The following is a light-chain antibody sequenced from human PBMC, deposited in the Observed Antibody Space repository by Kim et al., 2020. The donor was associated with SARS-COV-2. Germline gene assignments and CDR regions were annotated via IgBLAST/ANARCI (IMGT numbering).Light chain of an antibody. V-gene: IGLV2-14*03. CDR3: SSYTTTSTLV. CDR1: SSDVGGYNF. CDR2: DVN. Sequence: GQSITISCTGTSSDVGGYNFVSWYQHHPGKAPKLVIYDVNQRPSGVSNRFTGSKSGNTASLTISGLQAEDEADYYCSSYTTTSTLVFGGGTKLTVL. J-gene: IGLJ2*01.